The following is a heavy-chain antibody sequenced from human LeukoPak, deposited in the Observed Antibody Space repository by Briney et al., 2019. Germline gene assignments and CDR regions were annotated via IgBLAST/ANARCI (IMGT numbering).Heavy chain of an antibody. Sequence: GGSLRLSCATSGFIFNTYWMSWVRQAPGKGLEWVANIEKDGGDKYYGDSVRGRFTISRDNAKNSVSLQMNDLRAGDTAVYYCGTKAMDVWGKGTTVTVSS. CDR2: IEKDGGDK. CDR1: GFIFNTYW. J-gene: IGHJ6*03. D-gene: IGHD3-3*01. CDR3: GTKAMDV. V-gene: IGHV3-7*01.